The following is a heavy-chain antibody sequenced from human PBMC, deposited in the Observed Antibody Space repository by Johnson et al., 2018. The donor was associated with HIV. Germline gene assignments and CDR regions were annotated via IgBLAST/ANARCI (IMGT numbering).Heavy chain of an antibody. V-gene: IGHV3-7*05. CDR2: IKQDGSEK. J-gene: IGHJ3*02. Sequence: EVQLVESGGGVVQPGRSLRLSCAASGFTFSSYWMSWVRQAPGKGLEWVANIKQDGSEKYYVDSVKGRFTISRDNAKNSLYLQMNSLKTEDTAVYYCTVRGVLVGATTYDAFDIWGQVTMVTVSS. CDR3: TVRGVLVGATTYDAFDI. CDR1: GFTFSSYW. D-gene: IGHD1-26*01.